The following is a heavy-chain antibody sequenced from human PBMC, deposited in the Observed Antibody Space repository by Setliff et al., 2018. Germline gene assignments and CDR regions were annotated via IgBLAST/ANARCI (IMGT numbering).Heavy chain of an antibody. CDR2: INA. Sequence: GASVKVSCKSSGYTFTSYGINWVRQAPGQGLEWMGWINAYAQKFRGRVTMTIDTLTSTAYMELRSLRSDDTAVYYCARGPLDFVVTPAAAKFDYWGQGTLVTVSS. CDR1: GYTFTSYG. D-gene: IGHD2-2*01. V-gene: IGHV1-18*01. J-gene: IGHJ4*02. CDR3: ARGPLDFVVTPAAAKFDY.